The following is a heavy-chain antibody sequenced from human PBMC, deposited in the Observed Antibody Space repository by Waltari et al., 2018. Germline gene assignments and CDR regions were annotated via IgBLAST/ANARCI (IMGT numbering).Heavy chain of an antibody. CDR3: ARLKSIAARYDAFDI. V-gene: IGHV4-39*01. J-gene: IGHJ3*02. D-gene: IGHD6-6*01. CDR1: GGSLSSSSYY. CDR2: IYYSGST. Sequence: QLQLQESGPGLVKPSETLSLTCTVPGGSLSSSSYYWGWIRQPPGKGLEWIGSIYYSGSTYYNPSLKSRVTISVDTSKNQFSLKLSSVTAADTAVYYCARLKSIAARYDAFDIWGQGTMVTVSS.